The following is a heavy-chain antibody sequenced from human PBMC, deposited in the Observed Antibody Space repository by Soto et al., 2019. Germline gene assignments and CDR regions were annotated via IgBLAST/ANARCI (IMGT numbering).Heavy chain of an antibody. J-gene: IGHJ6*03. D-gene: IGHD3-10*01. CDR3: ARAWFGEKITSHYYYYYMDV. CDR1: GGSISSGGYY. Sequence: QVQLQESGPGLVKPSQTLSLTCTVSGGSISSGGYYWSWIRQHPGKGLEWIGYIYYSGSTYYNPSLKSRVTISVDTSKNQFSLKLSSVTAADTAVYYCARAWFGEKITSHYYYYYMDVWGKGTTVTVSS. CDR2: IYYSGST. V-gene: IGHV4-31*03.